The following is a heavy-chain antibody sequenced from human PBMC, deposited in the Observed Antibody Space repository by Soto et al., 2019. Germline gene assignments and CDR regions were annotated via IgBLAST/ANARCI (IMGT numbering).Heavy chain of an antibody. J-gene: IGHJ5*02. Sequence: PSETLSLTCTVSGGSISSYYWSWIRQPPGKGLEWIGYIYYSGSTNYNPSLKSRVTISVDTSKNQFSLKLSSVTAADTAVYYCATVKDIVATISGGWFYPRGQRSLV. D-gene: IGHD5-12*01. V-gene: IGHV4-59*01. CDR2: IYYSGST. CDR1: GGSISSYY. CDR3: ATVKDIVATISGGWFYP.